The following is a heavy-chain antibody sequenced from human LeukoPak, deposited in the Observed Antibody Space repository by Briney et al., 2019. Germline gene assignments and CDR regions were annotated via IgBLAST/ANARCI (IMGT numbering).Heavy chain of an antibody. V-gene: IGHV3-30*02. Sequence: PGGSLRLSCAASGFTFSSYGMHWVRQAPGKGLEWVAFIRYDGSNKYYADSVKGRFTISRDNSKNTLYLQMNSLRAEDTAVYYCAKVRTKWFQGSYYDYWGQGTLVTVSS. CDR1: GFTFSSYG. D-gene: IGHD3-22*01. CDR2: IRYDGSNK. J-gene: IGHJ4*02. CDR3: AKVRTKWFQGSYYDY.